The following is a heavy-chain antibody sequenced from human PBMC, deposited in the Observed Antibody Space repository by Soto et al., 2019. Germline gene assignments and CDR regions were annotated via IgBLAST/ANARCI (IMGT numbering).Heavy chain of an antibody. J-gene: IGHJ3*02. Sequence: GGSLRLACAASGFTVSSYAMSWVRQAPGKGLEWVSAISGNGGSTYYADSVKGRFTISRDNSKNTLYLQMNSLRAEDTAVYYCAKSRWGYDTTGYGDAFDIWGQGTMVTVSS. V-gene: IGHV3-23*01. CDR1: GFTVSSYA. CDR2: ISGNGGST. D-gene: IGHD3-22*01. CDR3: AKSRWGYDTTGYGDAFDI.